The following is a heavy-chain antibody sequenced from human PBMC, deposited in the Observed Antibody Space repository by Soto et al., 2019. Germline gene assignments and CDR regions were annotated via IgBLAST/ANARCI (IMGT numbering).Heavy chain of an antibody. CDR1: GFSLSNARMG. CDR2: IFSNDEK. CDR3: ARIRGSSGCYDNWFDP. V-gene: IGHV2-26*01. J-gene: IGHJ5*02. D-gene: IGHD6-19*01. Sequence: QVTLKESGPVLVKPTETLTLTCTVSGFSLSNARMGVSWIRQPPGKALEWLAHIFSNDEKSYSTSLKSRLTISKHTSKSQVVLTMTNMDPVDTATYYCARIRGSSGCYDNWFDPWGQGTLVTVSS.